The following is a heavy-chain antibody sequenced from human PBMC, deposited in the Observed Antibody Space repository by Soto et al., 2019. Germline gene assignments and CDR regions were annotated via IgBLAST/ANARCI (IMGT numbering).Heavy chain of an antibody. D-gene: IGHD2-2*01. CDR2: VWASGDFP. V-gene: IGHV3-23*01. CDR3: AKGFCTRTSCNGYHDASDV. J-gene: IGHJ3*01. CDR1: GFTFSRYA. Sequence: GGSLRLSCAASGFTFSRYAMSWVRQAPGKGLEWVSTVWASGDFPYYADSVKGRFTSSRDNSKDTLYLQMNSLRAEDTAIYYCAKGFCTRTSCNGYHDASDVWGQGTLVTVAS.